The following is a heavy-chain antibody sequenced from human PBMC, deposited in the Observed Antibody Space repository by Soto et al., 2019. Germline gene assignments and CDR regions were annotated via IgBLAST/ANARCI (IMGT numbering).Heavy chain of an antibody. CDR2: ISAYNGNT. Sequence: ASVEARSKERGFGFASNARRWVQQAPEKGLEWMGWISAYNGNTYYAHKLQARVTMTTDTSTTTVYMELRSLRFDDTAVYYCARDQSFDRNYYYGIDVWGQGTTVTVYS. CDR1: GFGFASNA. J-gene: IGHJ6*02. CDR3: ARDQSFDRNYYYGIDV. V-gene: IGHV1-18*01.